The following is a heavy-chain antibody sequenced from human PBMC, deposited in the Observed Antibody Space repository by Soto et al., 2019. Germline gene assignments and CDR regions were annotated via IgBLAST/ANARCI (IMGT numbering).Heavy chain of an antibody. CDR2: IKQDGSEK. CDR1: GFTFISYW. D-gene: IGHD2-15*01. V-gene: IGHV3-7*01. CDR3: AREGIVVVVAATLYGMDV. Sequence: WGSLRLSCAASGFTFISYWISCVRHSPLKWLEWVANIKQDGSEKYYVDSVKGRFTISRDNAKNSLYLQMNSLRAEDTAVYYCAREGIVVVVAATLYGMDVWGQGTTVTVSS. J-gene: IGHJ6*02.